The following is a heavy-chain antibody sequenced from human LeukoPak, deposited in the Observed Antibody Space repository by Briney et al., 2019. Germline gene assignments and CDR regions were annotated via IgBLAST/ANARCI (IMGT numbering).Heavy chain of an antibody. Sequence: GGSLRLSCAASGFDFSTYAINWVRQAPGKGLEWVSVIYSGGSTYYADSVKGRFTISRDNSKNTLYLQMNSLRAEDTAVYYCASRIVGATEGRGAFDIWGQGTMVTVSS. J-gene: IGHJ3*02. CDR1: GFDFSTYA. D-gene: IGHD1-26*01. V-gene: IGHV3-66*01. CDR2: IYSGGST. CDR3: ASRIVGATEGRGAFDI.